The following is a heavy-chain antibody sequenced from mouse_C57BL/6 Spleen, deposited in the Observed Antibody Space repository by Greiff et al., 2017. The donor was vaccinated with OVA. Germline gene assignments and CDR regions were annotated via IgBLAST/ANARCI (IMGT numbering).Heavy chain of an antibody. CDR3: ARPHYYGSSYYFDY. CDR1: GFTFSDYG. J-gene: IGHJ2*01. CDR2: ISSGSSTI. Sequence: EVKLMESGGGLVKPGGSLKLSCAASGFTFSDYGMHWVRQAPEKGLEWVAYISSGSSTIYYADTVKGRFTISRDNATNTLFLQMTRLRSEDTAMYYCARPHYYGSSYYFDYWGQGTTLTVSS. D-gene: IGHD1-1*01. V-gene: IGHV5-17*01.